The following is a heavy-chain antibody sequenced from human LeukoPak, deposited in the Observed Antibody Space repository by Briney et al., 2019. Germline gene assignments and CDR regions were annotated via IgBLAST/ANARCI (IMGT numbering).Heavy chain of an antibody. D-gene: IGHD3-16*01. CDR3: AYTNHLTY. CDR2: IKYDGSEE. J-gene: IGHJ4*02. Sequence: GGSLRLSCAASGFTFSSYGMHWVRQAPGQGLEWVANIKYDGSEEYYADSVKGRFTISRDNAKNSLSLQMNYVRAGDTAIYYCAYTNHLTYWGQGTLVTVSS. V-gene: IGHV3-7*01. CDR1: GFTFSSYG.